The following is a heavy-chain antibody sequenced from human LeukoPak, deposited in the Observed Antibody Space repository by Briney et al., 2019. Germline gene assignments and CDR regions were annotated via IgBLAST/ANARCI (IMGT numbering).Heavy chain of an antibody. Sequence: PSETLSLTCAVYGGSFSGYYWSWIRQPPGKGLEWIGEINHSGSTNYNPSLKSRVTISVDTSKNQFSLKLSSVTAADTAVYYCARWRIQLWLRLMDYWGQGTLVTVSS. D-gene: IGHD5-18*01. CDR2: INHSGST. CDR1: GGSFSGYY. J-gene: IGHJ4*02. CDR3: ARWRIQLWLRLMDY. V-gene: IGHV4-34*01.